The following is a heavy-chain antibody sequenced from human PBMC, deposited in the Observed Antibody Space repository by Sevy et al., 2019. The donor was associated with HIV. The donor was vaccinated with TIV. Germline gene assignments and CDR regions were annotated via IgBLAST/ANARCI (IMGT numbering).Heavy chain of an antibody. V-gene: IGHV3-7*03. CDR1: GFTFSSYW. CDR2: IKQDGSEK. D-gene: IGHD5-12*01. Sequence: GGSLRLSCAASGFTFSSYWMSWVRQAPGKGLEWVANIKQDGSEKYYVDSVKGRFTISRDNAKNSLYLQMNSLRAEDTAVYYCAKATKDGYNYYFDYWGQGTLVTVSS. J-gene: IGHJ4*02. CDR3: AKATKDGYNYYFDY.